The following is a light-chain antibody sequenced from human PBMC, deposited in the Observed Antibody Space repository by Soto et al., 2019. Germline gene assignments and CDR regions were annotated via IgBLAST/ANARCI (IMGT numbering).Light chain of an antibody. Sequence: EIVLTQSPGTLSLSPGERATLSCRASQSVSSSYLAWYQQKPGQAPRLLIYGASSRATGIPDRFSGSGSGTDFTLTISRLEPEEFAEYYCQQYGSSPQTFGQGTKVEIK. J-gene: IGKJ1*01. V-gene: IGKV3-20*01. CDR1: QSVSSSY. CDR3: QQYGSSPQT. CDR2: GAS.